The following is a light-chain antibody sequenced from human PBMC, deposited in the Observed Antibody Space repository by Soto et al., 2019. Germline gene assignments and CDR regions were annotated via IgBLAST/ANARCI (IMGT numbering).Light chain of an antibody. CDR3: SSYKTSSTRV. V-gene: IGLV2-14*01. CDR1: SSDVGGYNY. Sequence: QSALTQPASVSGSPGQSITISCTGTSSDVGGYNYVSWYQQHPGKAPKLMIYDVSNRPSGVSYRFSGSKSGNTASLTISGLQAEVEADYYCSSYKTSSTRVFGTGTKVTVL. J-gene: IGLJ1*01. CDR2: DVS.